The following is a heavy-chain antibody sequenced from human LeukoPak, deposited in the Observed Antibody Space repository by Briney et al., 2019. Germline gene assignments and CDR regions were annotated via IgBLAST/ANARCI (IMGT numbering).Heavy chain of an antibody. J-gene: IGHJ6*03. Sequence: GGSLRLSCAASGFTFSSFDMHWVRQPTGQGLEWVSTIGTASDTYYPGSVEGRFTLSRDNAKNSLYLQMTSLTAGDTAVYYCARGPPRGKYYYMDVWGKGTTVTVSS. D-gene: IGHD1-1*01. CDR1: GFTFSSFD. CDR2: IGTASDT. CDR3: ARGPPRGKYYYMDV. V-gene: IGHV3-13*01.